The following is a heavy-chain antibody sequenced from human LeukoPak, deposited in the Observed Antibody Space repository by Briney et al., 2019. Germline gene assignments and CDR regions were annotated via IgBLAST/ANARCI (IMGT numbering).Heavy chain of an antibody. V-gene: IGHV3-30*04. J-gene: IGHJ6*02. CDR2: ISYDGSDK. CDR1: GFTTFSGYA. D-gene: IGHD6-13*01. Sequence: PGRSLRLSCAASGFTTFSGYAMHWVRQAPGKGLEWVAVISYDGSDKYYADSVKGRFTISRDNSKNTLYLQMSSLRAEDTAVYYCARAAAGGIVYYYYGMDVWGQGTTVTVSS. CDR3: ARAAAGGIVYYYYGMDV.